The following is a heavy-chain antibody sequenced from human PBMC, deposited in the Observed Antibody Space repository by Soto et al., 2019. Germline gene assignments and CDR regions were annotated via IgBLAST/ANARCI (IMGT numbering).Heavy chain of an antibody. D-gene: IGHD3-10*01. V-gene: IGHV4-31*03. CDR1: GDPITSGGFF. Sequence: QVQLQESGPGLVKPSQTLSLSCTLSGDPITSGGFFWTWIRQHPAKGLEWIGYIYYSGGTYYNPSIRSRATISVDSSKHQFSKIVSAVPAADTAMYCCRRILRGRRSCWLDPWGQGTLVTVSS. CDR2: IYYSGGT. CDR3: RRILRGRRSCWLDP. J-gene: IGHJ5*02.